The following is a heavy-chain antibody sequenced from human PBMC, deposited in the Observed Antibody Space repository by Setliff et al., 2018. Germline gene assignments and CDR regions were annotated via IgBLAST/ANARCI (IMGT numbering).Heavy chain of an antibody. CDR3: ARGITMVRGVIIHNWFDP. CDR1: GHSISSGYI. Sequence: PSETLSLTCTVSGHSISSGYIWGWIRQPPGKGLEWVGNIYHSGSTYYNPSLKSRVTISVDTSKNQFSLKLSSVTAADTAVYYCARGITMVRGVIIHNWFDPWGQGTLVTVSS. V-gene: IGHV4-38-2*02. D-gene: IGHD3-10*01. CDR2: IYHSGST. J-gene: IGHJ5*02.